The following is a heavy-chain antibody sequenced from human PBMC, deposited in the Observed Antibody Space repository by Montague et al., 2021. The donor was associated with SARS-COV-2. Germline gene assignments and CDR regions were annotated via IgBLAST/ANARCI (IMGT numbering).Heavy chain of an antibody. CDR2: IDWDDDK. J-gene: IGHJ6*02. D-gene: IGHD5-18*01. V-gene: IGHV2-70*01. CDR1: GFSLSTSGMC. CDR3: ARIPVSGTAMDQYYYYYGMDV. Sequence: PALVKPTQTLTLTCTFSGFSLSTSGMCVSWIRQPPGKALEWLALIDWDDDKYYSTSLKTRLTISKDTSKNQVVLTMTNMDPVGTAMYYCARIPVSGTAMDQYYYYYGMDVWGQGTTVTVSS.